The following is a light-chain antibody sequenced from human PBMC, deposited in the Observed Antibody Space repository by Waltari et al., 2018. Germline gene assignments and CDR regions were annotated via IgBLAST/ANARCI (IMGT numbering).Light chain of an antibody. CDR1: SSNIGSNT. Sequence: QSVLTQPPPASGSPGQRVTIPCSGSSSNIGSNTVNWYQHLPGTAPKLLIYSNNHRPSGVPDRFSGSKSGTSASLAIGGLQSEDEADYYCAVWDDSLNGVVFGGGTKLTVL. CDR2: SNN. J-gene: IGLJ2*01. V-gene: IGLV1-44*01. CDR3: AVWDDSLNGVV.